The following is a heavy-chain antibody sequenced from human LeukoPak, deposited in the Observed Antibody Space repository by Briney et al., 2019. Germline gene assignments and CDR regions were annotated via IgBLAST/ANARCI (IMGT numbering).Heavy chain of an antibody. J-gene: IGHJ4*02. CDR2: MNPNSGNT. V-gene: IGHV1-8*01. CDR3: ARGGGYVYDSGSDRLSVPDY. CDR1: GYTFTSYD. D-gene: IGHD3-10*01. Sequence: ASVKVSCKASGYTFTSYDINGVRQATGQGLEWMGWMNPNSGNTGYAQKFQGRVTMTRNTSISTAYMELSSLRSEDTAVCYCARGGGYVYDSGSDRLSVPDYWGQGTLVTVSS.